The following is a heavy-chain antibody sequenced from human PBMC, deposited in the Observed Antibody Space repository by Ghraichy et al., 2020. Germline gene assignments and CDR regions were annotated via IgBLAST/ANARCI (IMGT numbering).Heavy chain of an antibody. V-gene: IGHV4-59*08. CDR3: ARQRGGVVTFFDY. J-gene: IGHJ4*02. Sequence: SETLSLTCTVSGGSISSYYWSWIRQPPGKGLEWIGYIYYSGSTNYNPSLKSRVTISVDTSKNQFSLKLSSVTAADTAVYYCARQRGGVVTFFDYWGQGTLVTVSS. CDR2: IYYSGST. D-gene: IGHD4-23*01. CDR1: GGSISSYY.